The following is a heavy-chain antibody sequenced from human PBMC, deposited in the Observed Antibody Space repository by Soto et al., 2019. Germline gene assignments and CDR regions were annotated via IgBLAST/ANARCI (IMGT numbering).Heavy chain of an antibody. V-gene: IGHV1-3*01. J-gene: IGHJ6*02. CDR1: GYTFTSYA. CDR2: INAGNGNT. Sequence: ASVKVSCKASGYTFTSYAMHWVRQAPGQRLEWMGWINAGNGNTKYSQKFHGRVTITRDTSASTAYMELSSLRSEDTAVYYCARGRGGAMVLSIGMDVWGQGTTVTVSS. CDR3: ARGRGGAMVLSIGMDV. D-gene: IGHD5-18*01.